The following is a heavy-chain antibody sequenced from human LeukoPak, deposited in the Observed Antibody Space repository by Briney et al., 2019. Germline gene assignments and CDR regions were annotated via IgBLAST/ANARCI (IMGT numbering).Heavy chain of an antibody. J-gene: IGHJ5*02. CDR1: GGSFGGYY. D-gene: IGHD2-2*01. CDR3: ARGEPRVLFVVVPAAKGWFDP. V-gene: IGHV4-34*01. CDR2: INHSGST. Sequence: SETLSLTCAVYGGSFGGYYWSWIRQPPGKGLEWIGEINHSGSTNYNPSLKSRVTISVDTSKNQFSLKLSSVTAADTAVYYCARGEPRVLFVVVPAAKGWFDPWGQGTLVTVSS.